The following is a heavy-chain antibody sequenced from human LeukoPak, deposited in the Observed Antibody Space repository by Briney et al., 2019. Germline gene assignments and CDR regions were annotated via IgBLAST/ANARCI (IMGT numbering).Heavy chain of an antibody. CDR1: GGTFRSYA. V-gene: IGHV1-69*06. CDR3: ARDQGLAGYYYFYMDV. D-gene: IGHD6-19*01. CDR2: IIPMFGTA. Sequence: SVKVSCKASGGTFRSYAISWVRQAPGQGLEWMGGIIPMFGTANYTQKFQGRLTITADKSTNTAYMELSSLRSEDAAVYYCARDQGLAGYYYFYMDVWDKGTTVTVSS. J-gene: IGHJ6*03.